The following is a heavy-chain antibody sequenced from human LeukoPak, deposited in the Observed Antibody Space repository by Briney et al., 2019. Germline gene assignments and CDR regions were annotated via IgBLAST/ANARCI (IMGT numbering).Heavy chain of an antibody. Sequence: SVKVSCKASGGTFSSYAISWVRQAPGQGLEWMGRIIPILGIANYAQKFQGRVTITADKSTSTAYMELSSLRSEDTAVYYCARAGAYCGGDCYFDYWGQGTLVTVSS. V-gene: IGHV1-69*04. CDR3: ARAGAYCGGDCYFDY. CDR1: GGTFSSYA. CDR2: IIPILGIA. D-gene: IGHD2-21*02. J-gene: IGHJ4*02.